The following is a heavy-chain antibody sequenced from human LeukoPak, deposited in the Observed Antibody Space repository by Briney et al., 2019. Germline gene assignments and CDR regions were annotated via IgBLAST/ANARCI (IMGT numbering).Heavy chain of an antibody. CDR2: ISGDGRST. CDR1: GFTFSNNG. D-gene: IGHD3-16*01. V-gene: IGHV3-23*01. Sequence: SGGSLRLSCAASGFTFSNNGLSWVRQAPGKGLEWVSGISGDGRSTYYADSVKGRFTISRDNSKSTVYLQMNSLRTEDTAVYYCTTGGIMIRAFGYWGQGSLVTVSS. CDR3: TTGGIMIRAFGY. J-gene: IGHJ4*02.